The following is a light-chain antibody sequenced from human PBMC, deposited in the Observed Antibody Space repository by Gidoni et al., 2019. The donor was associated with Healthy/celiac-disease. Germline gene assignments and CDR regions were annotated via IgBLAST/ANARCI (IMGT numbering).Light chain of an antibody. J-gene: IGKJ2*01. V-gene: IGKV1-39*01. CDR1: QSISSY. Sequence: DIQITQSPSSLSASVGDRVTITCRESQSISSYLNWYQQKPGKAPKLLSYAASSLQSGVPSRFSGSGSGTDFTLTISSLQHEDIATYYCQQSYSTPYTFGQGTKLEIK. CDR3: QQSYSTPYT. CDR2: AAS.